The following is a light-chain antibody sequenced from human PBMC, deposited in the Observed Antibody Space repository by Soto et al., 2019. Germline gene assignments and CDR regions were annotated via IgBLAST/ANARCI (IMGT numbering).Light chain of an antibody. J-gene: IGKJ4*01. CDR2: GAS. V-gene: IGKV3D-20*02. CDR1: QSVSSNY. CDR3: QQRSNWPSLT. Sequence: DIVLTQSPGTLSLSPGERATLSCRASQSVSSNYLAWYQHKPGQAPRLVIYGASSRATGIPARFSGSGSGTDFTLTISSLEPEDFAVYHCQQRSNWPSLTFGGGTKVDIK.